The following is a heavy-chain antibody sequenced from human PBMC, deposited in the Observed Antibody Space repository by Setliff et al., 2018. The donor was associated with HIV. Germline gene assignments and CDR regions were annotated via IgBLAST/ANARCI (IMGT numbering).Heavy chain of an antibody. V-gene: IGHV3-49*04. CDR2: IGSKPYGGTT. J-gene: IGHJ4*02. CDR3: TTASNYYDSSALDY. CDR1: GFTFGDYA. D-gene: IGHD3-22*01. Sequence: GGSLRLSCAASGFTFGDYAMNWVRQTPGKGLEWVGFIGSKPYGGTTEYAASVKGRFTISRDDSKSIAYLQMNSLKTEDTAVYYCTTASNYYDSSALDYWGQGTLVTVSS.